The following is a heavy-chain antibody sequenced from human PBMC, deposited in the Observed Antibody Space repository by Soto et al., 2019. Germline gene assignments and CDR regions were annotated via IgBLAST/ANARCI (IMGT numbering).Heavy chain of an antibody. J-gene: IGHJ3*02. V-gene: IGHV1-69*12. Sequence: QVHLVQSGAEVKKPGSSVKVSCKASGGTFSNHAINWVRQAPGQGLEWMGRIIPIYTTTNYAQKFQGRVTITADESTINDYRELISLKHDATAVYYCARKVPADGTFREDVSDIWGQGTLVTVSS. CDR3: ARKVPADGTFREDVSDI. CDR2: IIPIYTTT. D-gene: IGHD6-13*01. CDR1: GGTFSNHA.